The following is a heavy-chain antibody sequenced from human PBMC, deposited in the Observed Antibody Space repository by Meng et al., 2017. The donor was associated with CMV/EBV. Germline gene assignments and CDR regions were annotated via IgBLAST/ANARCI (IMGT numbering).Heavy chain of an antibody. CDR1: GFTVSSNY. Sequence: GESLKISCAASGFTVSSNYMSWIRQAPGKGLEWVSVIYSGGSTYYADSVKGRFTISRDNSKNTLYLQMNSLRAEDTAVHYCATTASSGYYYYFNYWGQGTLVTVSS. CDR3: ATTASSGYYYYFNY. D-gene: IGHD3-22*01. V-gene: IGHV3-53*01. J-gene: IGHJ4*02. CDR2: IYSGGST.